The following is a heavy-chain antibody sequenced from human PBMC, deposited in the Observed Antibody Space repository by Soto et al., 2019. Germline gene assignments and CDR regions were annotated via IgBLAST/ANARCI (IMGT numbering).Heavy chain of an antibody. J-gene: IGHJ4*02. Sequence: GASVKVSCKASGYIFSANYIHWLRQAPGQGLEWMGWINAHSGGTEYAQKFQGRVTITADKSTSTAYMELSSLRSEDTAVYYCARSSGWYEAIDYWGQGTLVTVSS. D-gene: IGHD6-19*01. CDR2: INAHSGGT. CDR3: ARSSGWYEAIDY. V-gene: IGHV1-2*02. CDR1: GYIFSANY.